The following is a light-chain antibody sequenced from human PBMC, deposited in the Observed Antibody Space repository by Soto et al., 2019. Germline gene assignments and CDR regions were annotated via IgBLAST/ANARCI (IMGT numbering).Light chain of an antibody. J-gene: IGKJ2*01. CDR2: WAS. CDR1: QSVLHSSNNKNY. V-gene: IGKV4-1*01. Sequence: DIVLTQSPNSLAVSLGERATINCKSSQSVLHSSNNKNYLAWYQQRPGQPPKLLIYWASTRESGVPDRFSGSGSGTDFTLTISRLEPEDFAVYFCQLYGSSPPRYTFGQGTKLEIK. CDR3: QLYGSSPPRYT.